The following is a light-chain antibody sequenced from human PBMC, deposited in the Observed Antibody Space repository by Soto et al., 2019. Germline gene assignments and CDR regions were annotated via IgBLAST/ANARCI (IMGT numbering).Light chain of an antibody. CDR2: GVS. J-gene: IGLJ2*01. CDR3: SSYTSSTTVV. CDR1: SSDVGGYDY. Sequence: QSALTQPASVSGSPGPSITISCTGTSSDVGGYDYVSWYQQHPGKAPKVMIYGVSNRPSGVSKRFSGSKSGNTASLTISGLQADDEADYYCSSYTSSTTVVFGGGTKVTVL. V-gene: IGLV2-14*01.